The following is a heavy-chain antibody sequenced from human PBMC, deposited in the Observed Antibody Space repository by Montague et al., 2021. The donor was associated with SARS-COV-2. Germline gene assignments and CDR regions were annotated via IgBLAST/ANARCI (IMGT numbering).Heavy chain of an antibody. Sequence: SQTLSLTCTVSGGSISSYYWSWIRQPPGKGLEWIGYIYYSGSTNYNPSLKSRVTISVDTSKNQFSLKLSSVTAADTAVYYCAREGGGDRILSHWFDPWGQGTLVTVSS. D-gene: IGHD2-15*01. CDR2: IYYSGST. J-gene: IGHJ5*02. CDR3: AREGGGDRILSHWFDP. V-gene: IGHV4-59*01. CDR1: GGSISSYY.